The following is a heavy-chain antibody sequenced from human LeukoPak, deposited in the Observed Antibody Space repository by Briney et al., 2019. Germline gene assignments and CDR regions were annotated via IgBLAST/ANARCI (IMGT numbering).Heavy chain of an antibody. CDR3: ARGTPGIAVAGTWTDY. D-gene: IGHD6-19*01. CDR2: IHYSGST. CDR1: GGSISSYY. J-gene: IGHJ4*02. Sequence: PSETLSLTCTVSGGSISSYYWSWIRQPPGKGLEWIGYIHYSGSTNYNPSLKSRVTISVDTSKNQFSLKLSSVTAADTAVYYCARGTPGIAVAGTWTDYWGQGTLVTVSS. V-gene: IGHV4-59*01.